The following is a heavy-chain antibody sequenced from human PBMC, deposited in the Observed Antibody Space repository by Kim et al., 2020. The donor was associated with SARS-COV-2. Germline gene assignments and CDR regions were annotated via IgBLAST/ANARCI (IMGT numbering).Heavy chain of an antibody. CDR3: TTEPSTTYYDILTGYYMLDY. CDR1: GFTFSNAW. D-gene: IGHD3-9*01. V-gene: IGHV3-15*01. Sequence: GGSLRLSCAASGFTFSNAWMSWVRQAPGKGLEWVGRIKSKTDCVTTDYAAPVKGRFTISRDDAKNTLYLQMNSLKTEDTAVYYCTTEPSTTYYDILTGYYMLDYWGQGTLVTVSS. CDR2: IKSKTDCVTT. J-gene: IGHJ4*02.